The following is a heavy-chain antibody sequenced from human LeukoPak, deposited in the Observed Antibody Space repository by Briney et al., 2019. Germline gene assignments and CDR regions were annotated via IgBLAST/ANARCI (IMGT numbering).Heavy chain of an antibody. D-gene: IGHD3-22*01. Sequence: GGSLRLSCSASGFTFSDYALHWVRQAPGKGLEFVSGISRNGDITNYSDSVKGRFTISRDNSENSLYLQMSSLRTEDSAVYYCARDSDSTYYYDSSGYYYSYFDYWGQGTLVTVSS. CDR1: GFTFSDYA. V-gene: IGHV3-64D*09. CDR3: ARDSDSTYYYDSSGYYYSYFDY. CDR2: ISRNGDIT. J-gene: IGHJ4*02.